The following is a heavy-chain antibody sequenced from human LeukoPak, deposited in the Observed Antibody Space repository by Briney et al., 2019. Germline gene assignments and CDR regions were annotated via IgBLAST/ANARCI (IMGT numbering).Heavy chain of an antibody. J-gene: IGHJ4*02. V-gene: IGHV3-30-3*01. D-gene: IGHD3-22*01. Sequence: GGSLRLSCAASGFTFSSYAMHWVRQAPGKGLEWVAGILHDGSNKYYADSVKGRFTISRDNSKNTLSLQMNSLRADDTAVYYCGRDGDSSGYFYFDTWGQATLVTVSS. CDR3: GRDGDSSGYFYFDT. CDR1: GFTFSSYA. CDR2: ILHDGSNK.